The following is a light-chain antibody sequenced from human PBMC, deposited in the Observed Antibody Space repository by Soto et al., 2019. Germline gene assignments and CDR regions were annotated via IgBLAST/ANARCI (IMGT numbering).Light chain of an antibody. Sequence: DIVFTQSPATLPLSPGERPTLSCRASQSVSSNIAWYQQTPGHAPRLLISDATTRATGITAMFSGSWSGTEFSLTVSGLQSEDFAGYCCQQYIKWPITFGQGTRLE. CDR3: QQYIKWPIT. CDR1: QSVSSN. J-gene: IGKJ5*01. V-gene: IGKV3-15*01. CDR2: DAT.